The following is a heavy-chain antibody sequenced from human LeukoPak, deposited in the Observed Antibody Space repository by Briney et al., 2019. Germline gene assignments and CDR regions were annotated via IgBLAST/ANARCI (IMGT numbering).Heavy chain of an antibody. D-gene: IGHD6-6*01. CDR3: AKDKGEYSSSSLYYYYMDV. CDR1: GFTFSNYA. CDR2: ISYDGNNK. V-gene: IGHV3-30-3*01. J-gene: IGHJ6*03. Sequence: GGSLRLSCAASGFTFSNYAMHWVRQAPGKGLEWVAVISYDGNNKYYADSVKGRFTISRDNSKNTLYLQMNSLRAEDTAVYYCAKDKGEYSSSSLYYYYMDVWGKGTTVTVSS.